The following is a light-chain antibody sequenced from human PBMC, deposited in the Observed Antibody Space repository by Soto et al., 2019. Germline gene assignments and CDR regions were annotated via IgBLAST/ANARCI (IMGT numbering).Light chain of an antibody. V-gene: IGKV1-33*01. CDR2: DAS. CDR3: QQYDKFLLT. Sequence: DIQLTQSPSSLSASVGDRVTITCQASQDISNYLNWYQQKPGKAPNLLLYDASNLETGVPSRFSGSGSGTDFTFTISSLQPEDIATYYCQQYDKFLLTFGGGTKVEI. J-gene: IGKJ4*01. CDR1: QDISNY.